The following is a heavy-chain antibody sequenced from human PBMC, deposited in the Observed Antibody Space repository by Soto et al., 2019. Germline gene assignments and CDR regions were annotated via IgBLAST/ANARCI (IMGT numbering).Heavy chain of an antibody. CDR2: IYHSGST. Sequence: PSETLSLTCAVSGYSISSGYYWGWIRQPPGKGLEWIGSIYHSGSTYYNPSLKSRVTISVDTSKNQFSLKLSSVTAADTAVYYCAREACSSTSCYLWWFDPWGQGTLVTAPQ. CDR3: AREACSSTSCYLWWFDP. V-gene: IGHV4-38-2*02. CDR1: GYSISSGYY. J-gene: IGHJ5*02. D-gene: IGHD2-2*01.